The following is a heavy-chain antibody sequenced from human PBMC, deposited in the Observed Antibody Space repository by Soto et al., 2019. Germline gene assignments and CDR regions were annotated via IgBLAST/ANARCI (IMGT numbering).Heavy chain of an antibody. D-gene: IGHD3-10*01. V-gene: IGHV1-46*01. CDR1: GYTFTSYY. J-gene: IGHJ5*02. CDR3: ARSGMVRRPWFDP. CDR2: INPSGGST. Sequence: QVQLVQSGAEVKKPGASVKVSCKASGYTFTSYYMHWVRQAPGQGLEWMGIINPSGGSTSYAQKFQGRVTMTRDTSTSTAYMELRSLRSDDTAVYYCARSGMVRRPWFDPWGQGTLVTVSS.